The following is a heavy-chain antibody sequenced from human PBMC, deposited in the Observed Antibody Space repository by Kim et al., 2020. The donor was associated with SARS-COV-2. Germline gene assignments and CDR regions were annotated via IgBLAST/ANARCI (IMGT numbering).Heavy chain of an antibody. V-gene: IGHV3-48*04. CDR2: ISSSSSTI. Sequence: GGSLRLSCAASGFTFSSYSMNWVRQAPGKGLEWVSYISSSSSTIYYADSVKGRFTISRDNAKNSLYLQMNSLRAEDTAVYYCARAGSSGSLNWFDPWGQGTLVTVSS. D-gene: IGHD6-19*01. CDR3: ARAGSSGSLNWFDP. J-gene: IGHJ5*02. CDR1: GFTFSSYS.